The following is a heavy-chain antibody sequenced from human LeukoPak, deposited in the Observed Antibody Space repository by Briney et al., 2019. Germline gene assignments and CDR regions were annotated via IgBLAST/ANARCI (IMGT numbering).Heavy chain of an antibody. CDR3: ARAMRVDRFFDY. D-gene: IGHD5-12*01. V-gene: IGHV4-61*02. J-gene: IGHJ4*02. CDR1: GGSFNSGSYY. Sequence: SDTLSLTCTVSGGSFNSGSYYWSWIRQPAGKGLEWVRRLYTNGSTNYNRSLKIRVTISVDTSKNQFALQLTSVTAADTAVYYCARAMRVDRFFDYWGQGILVTVSS. CDR2: LYTNGST.